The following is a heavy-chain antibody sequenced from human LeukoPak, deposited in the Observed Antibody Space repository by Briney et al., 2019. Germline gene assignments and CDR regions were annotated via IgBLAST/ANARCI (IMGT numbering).Heavy chain of an antibody. CDR3: ARDVDY. V-gene: IGHV3-66*01. CDR1: GFTFSSYW. J-gene: IGHJ4*02. CDR2: IYSGGST. Sequence: GGSLRLSCAASGFTFSSYWMSWVRQAQGKGLEWVSVIYSGGSTYYADSVKGRFTISGDNSKNTLYLQKNSLRAEDTAVYYCARDVDYWGQGTLVTVSS.